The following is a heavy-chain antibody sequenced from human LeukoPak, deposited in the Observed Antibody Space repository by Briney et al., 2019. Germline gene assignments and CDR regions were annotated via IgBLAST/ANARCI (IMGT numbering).Heavy chain of an antibody. CDR3: ARHVPVAVAGTIDY. Sequence: GESLKISCKGSGYSFTSYWIVWVRQMPGKGLEWMGMIYPGDSDTTYSPSFQGQVTISVDKSISTAYLQWSSLKASDTAMYYCARHVPVAVAGTIDYWGQGTLVTVSS. V-gene: IGHV5-51*01. J-gene: IGHJ4*02. D-gene: IGHD6-19*01. CDR1: GYSFTSYW. CDR2: IYPGDSDT.